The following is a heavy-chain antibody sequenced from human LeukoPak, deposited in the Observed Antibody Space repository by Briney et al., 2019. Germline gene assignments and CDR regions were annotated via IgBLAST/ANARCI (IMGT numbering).Heavy chain of an antibody. CDR2: INEDGTTI. CDR3: ARWSYVSGTWFLDY. Sequence: GESLGLSCEASGFTFSGYWMSWVRQAPGRGLEWVADINEDGTTIYYVDSVKGRFTISRDNAKNSLSLQLNTLRGGDTAVYYCARWSYVSGTWFLDYWGQGTLVTVSS. V-gene: IGHV3-7*05. CDR1: GFTFSGYW. J-gene: IGHJ4*02. D-gene: IGHD3-10*01.